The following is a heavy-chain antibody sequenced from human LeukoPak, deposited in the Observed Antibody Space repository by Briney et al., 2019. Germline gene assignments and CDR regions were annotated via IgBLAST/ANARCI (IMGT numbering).Heavy chain of an antibody. V-gene: IGHV4-34*01. CDR3: VRVEEVSSSSYVMDAFDI. J-gene: IGHJ3*02. D-gene: IGHD6-6*01. Sequence: PSETLSLTCAVYGGSFSGYYWSWIRQPPGKGLEWIGEINHSGSTNYNPSLKSRVTISVDTSKNQFSLKLSSVTAADTAVYYCVRVEEVSSSSYVMDAFDIWGQGTMVTVSS. CDR1: GGSFSGYY. CDR2: INHSGST.